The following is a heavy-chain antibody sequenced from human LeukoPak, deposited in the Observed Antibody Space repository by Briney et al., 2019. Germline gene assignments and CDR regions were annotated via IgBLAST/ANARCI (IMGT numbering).Heavy chain of an antibody. CDR2: FDPEDSET. CDR1: GYTLTELS. V-gene: IGHV1-24*01. J-gene: IGHJ5*02. Sequence: GASVKVSCKVSGYTLTELSMHWVRQAPGKGLEWMGGFDPEDSETVYAQKFQGRVTMTEDTFKDTAYMELSSLRSEDTAVYYCATDIRDPWGQGTLVTVSS. CDR3: ATDIRDP.